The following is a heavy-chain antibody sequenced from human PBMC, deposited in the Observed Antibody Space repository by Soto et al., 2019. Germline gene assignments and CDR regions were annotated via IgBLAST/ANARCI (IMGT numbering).Heavy chain of an antibody. Sequence: QVQLQESGPGLVKPSQTLPLTCTVSGGSINSGDYYWSWIRQPPGKCLELIGYIYYSGNTYYNPSLKSLVTISVDTSKKQFSLKLSSVTAADTAVYYCDRAMTTVTTDWFDPWGPGILVTVSS. V-gene: IGHV4-30-4*01. CDR1: GGSINSGDYY. J-gene: IGHJ5*02. CDR3: DRAMTTVTTDWFDP. D-gene: IGHD4-17*01. CDR2: IYYSGNT.